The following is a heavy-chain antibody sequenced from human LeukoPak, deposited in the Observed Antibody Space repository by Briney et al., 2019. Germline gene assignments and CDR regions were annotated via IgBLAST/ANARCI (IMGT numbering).Heavy chain of an antibody. V-gene: IGHV3-73*01. D-gene: IGHD1-1*01. Sequence: GGSLRLSCAASGFTFSGSIMHWVRQASGKGLGWVGRIKNKANSYATAYAASVKGRFTISRDDSKNTAYLQMDSLKTEDTAIYYCSTKTQQLASYYYYMDVWGKGTTVTVSS. J-gene: IGHJ6*03. CDR3: STKTQQLASYYYYMDV. CDR1: GFTFSGSI. CDR2: IKNKANSYAT.